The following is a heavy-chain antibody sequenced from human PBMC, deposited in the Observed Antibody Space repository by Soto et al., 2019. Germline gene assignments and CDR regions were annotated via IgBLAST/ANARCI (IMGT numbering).Heavy chain of an antibody. Sequence: SVKVSCKASGGTFSSYSISWVRQAPGQGLEWMGGIIPIFGTANYAQKFQGRVTITADESTSTAYMELSSLRSEDTAVYYCARDLRDIAARPRDYYYYYGMDVWGQGTTVT. CDR1: GGTFSSYS. CDR3: ARDLRDIAARPRDYYYYYGMDV. CDR2: IIPIFGTA. J-gene: IGHJ6*02. D-gene: IGHD6-6*01. V-gene: IGHV1-69*13.